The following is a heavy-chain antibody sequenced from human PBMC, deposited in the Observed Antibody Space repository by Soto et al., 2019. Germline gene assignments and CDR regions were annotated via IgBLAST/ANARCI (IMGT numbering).Heavy chain of an antibody. CDR2: IYYSGST. CDR3: ARLLPGGDCDY. CDR1: GGSISSYH. D-gene: IGHD2-21*01. J-gene: IGHJ4*02. V-gene: IGHV4-59*01. Sequence: ASETLSLTCTVSGGSISSYHWSWIRQPPGKGLEWIGYIYYSGSTNYNPSLKSRVTISVDTSKNQFSLKLSSVTAADTAVYYCARLLPGGDCDYWGQGTLVTVSS.